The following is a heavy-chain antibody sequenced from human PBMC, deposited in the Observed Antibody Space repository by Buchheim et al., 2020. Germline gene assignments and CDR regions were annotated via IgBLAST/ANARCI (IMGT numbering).Heavy chain of an antibody. CDR2: LGGSDENG. Sequence: EVQLLESGGGLVQPGGSLRLSCAASGFTFSSYAMSWVRQAPGKGLEWVSVLGGSDENGFYADSVKGRFTISRDNSKNTVSLQLNSLRVEDTAVYYCAKDLDSLWYFDLWGRGTL. CDR1: GFTFSSYA. V-gene: IGHV3-23*01. D-gene: IGHD3/OR15-3a*01. CDR3: AKDLDSLWYFDL. J-gene: IGHJ2*01.